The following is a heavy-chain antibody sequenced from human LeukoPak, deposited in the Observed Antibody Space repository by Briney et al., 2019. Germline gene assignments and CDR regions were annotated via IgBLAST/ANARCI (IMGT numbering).Heavy chain of an antibody. V-gene: IGHV3-30-3*01. J-gene: IGHJ4*02. D-gene: IGHD3-22*01. CDR1: GFTFSSYA. CDR3: ARDTHYYDSSGYYPDY. Sequence: GRSLRLSCAASGFTFSSYAMHWVRQAPGKGLERVAVISYDGSNKYYADSVKGRFTISRDNSKNTLYLQMNSLRAEDTAVYYCARDTHYYDSSGYYPDYWGQGTLVTVSS. CDR2: ISYDGSNK.